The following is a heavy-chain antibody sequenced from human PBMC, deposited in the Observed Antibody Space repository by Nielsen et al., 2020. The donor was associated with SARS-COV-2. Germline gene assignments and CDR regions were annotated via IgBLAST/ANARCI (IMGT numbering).Heavy chain of an antibody. Sequence: GESLKISCAASGFTVSSNCMSWVRQAPGKGLERVSVIYSGGSKYYADSVKGRFTISRHNSKNTLYLQMNSLRAEDTAVYYCAREYYYDSSGYYPRAFDIWGQGTMVTVSS. CDR3: AREYYYDSSGYYPRAFDI. D-gene: IGHD3-22*01. J-gene: IGHJ3*02. CDR2: IYSGGSK. V-gene: IGHV3-53*04. CDR1: GFTVSSNC.